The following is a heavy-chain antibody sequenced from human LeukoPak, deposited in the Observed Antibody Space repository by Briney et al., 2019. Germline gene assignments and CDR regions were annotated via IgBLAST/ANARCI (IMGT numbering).Heavy chain of an antibody. V-gene: IGHV1-69*13. D-gene: IGHD3-22*01. CDR2: ITPIFRTP. CDR1: GGTFSSTT. J-gene: IGHJ4*02. CDR3: ARVYYYDSSLYYFDY. Sequence: GASVKVSCKASGGTFSSTTINWVRQAPGQGLEWMGGITPIFRTPNYAQKFQGRVTITAVESMSTAYMELSGLRSEDTAVYYCARVYYYDSSLYYFDYWGQGTLVTVSS.